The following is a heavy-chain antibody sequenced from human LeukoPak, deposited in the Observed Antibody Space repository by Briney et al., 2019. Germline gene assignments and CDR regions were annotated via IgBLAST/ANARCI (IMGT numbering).Heavy chain of an antibody. CDR1: GGSISSSSYY. Sequence: PSETLSLTCTVSGGSISSSSYYWGWIRQPPGKGLEWIGSIYYSGSTYYNPSLKSRVTISVDTSKNQFSLKLSSVTAADTAVYYCARLFGSSWYGWEYFDYWGQGTLVTVSS. CDR2: IYYSGST. D-gene: IGHD6-13*01. V-gene: IGHV4-39*01. CDR3: ARLFGSSWYGWEYFDY. J-gene: IGHJ4*02.